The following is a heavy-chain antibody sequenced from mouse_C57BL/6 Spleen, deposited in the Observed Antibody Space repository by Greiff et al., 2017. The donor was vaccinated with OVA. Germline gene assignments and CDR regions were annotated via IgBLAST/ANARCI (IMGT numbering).Heavy chain of an antibody. J-gene: IGHJ4*01. CDR3: ARDGYYYYAMDY. V-gene: IGHV3-6*01. Sequence: EVQLQESGPGLVKPSQSLSLTCSVTGYSITSGYYWNWIRQFPGNKLEWMGYISYDGSNNYNPSLKNRISITRDTSKNQFFLKLNSVTTEDTATYYCARDGYYYYAMDYWGQGTSLTVSS. D-gene: IGHD2-14*01. CDR2: ISYDGSN. CDR1: GYSITSGYY.